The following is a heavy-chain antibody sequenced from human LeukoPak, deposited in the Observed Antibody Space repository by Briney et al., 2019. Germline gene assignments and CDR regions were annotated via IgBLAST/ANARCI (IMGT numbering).Heavy chain of an antibody. J-gene: IGHJ4*02. CDR1: GFTFDDYG. CDR2: INWNGGST. D-gene: IGHD6-13*01. CDR3: ARDLAAAGTFDY. V-gene: IGHV3-20*01. Sequence: GGSLRLSCAASGFTFDDYGMSWVRQAPGKWLEWVSGINWNGGSTGYADSVKGRFTISRDNAKNSLYLQMNSLRAEDTALYHCARDLAAAGTFDYWGQGTLVTVSS.